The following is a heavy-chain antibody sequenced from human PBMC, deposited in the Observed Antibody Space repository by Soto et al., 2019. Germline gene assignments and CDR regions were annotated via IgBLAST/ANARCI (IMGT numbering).Heavy chain of an antibody. CDR2: ISRSGGST. Sequence: GGSLRLSCPAAGFTFSSYSMRWVRQAPGQGLEWLSAISRSGGSTEYEDTVKGRFTITRDKPTNALYLQMNSLKAEDTAVYYCARHGAPVYGFVYWGQGTLVTVSS. V-gene: IGHV3-23*01. CDR1: GFTFSSYS. CDR3: ARHGAPVYGFVY. D-gene: IGHD4-17*01. J-gene: IGHJ4*02.